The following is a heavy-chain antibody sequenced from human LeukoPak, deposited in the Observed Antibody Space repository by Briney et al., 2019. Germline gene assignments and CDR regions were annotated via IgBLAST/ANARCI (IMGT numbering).Heavy chain of an antibody. Sequence: SVKVSCKASGYTFTSYDINWVRQAPGQGLEWMGRIIPILGIANYAQKFQGRVTITADKSTSTAYMELSSLRSEDTAVYYCATGGEDIVVVPAPEDIWGQGTMVTVSS. J-gene: IGHJ3*02. V-gene: IGHV1-69*04. CDR3: ATGGEDIVVVPAPEDI. D-gene: IGHD2-2*01. CDR2: IIPILGIA. CDR1: GYTFTSYD.